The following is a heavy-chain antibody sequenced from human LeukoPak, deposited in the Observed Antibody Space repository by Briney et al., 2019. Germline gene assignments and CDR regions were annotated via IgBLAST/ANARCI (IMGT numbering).Heavy chain of an antibody. V-gene: IGHV4-59*12. CDR3: ARVNDYGDYVWY. Sequence: PSDTLSLTCTVSGVSISSYYWSWIRQPPGKGLEWIGYIYYSGSTYYNPSLKSRVTISVDTSKNQFSLKLSSVTAADTAVYYCARVNDYGDYVWYWGQGTLVTVSS. CDR2: IYYSGST. CDR1: GVSISSYY. J-gene: IGHJ4*02. D-gene: IGHD4-17*01.